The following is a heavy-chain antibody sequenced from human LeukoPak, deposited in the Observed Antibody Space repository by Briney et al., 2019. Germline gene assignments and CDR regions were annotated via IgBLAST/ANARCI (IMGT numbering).Heavy chain of an antibody. V-gene: IGHV4-39*07. CDR1: GGSISSSSYY. Sequence: SETLSLTCTVSGGSISSSSYYWGWIRQPPGKGLEWIGSIYYSGSTYYNPSLKSRVTISVDTSKNQFSLKLSSVTAADTAVYYCARDWALSNWFDPWGQGTLVTVFS. D-gene: IGHD3-16*01. CDR2: IYYSGST. J-gene: IGHJ5*02. CDR3: ARDWALSNWFDP.